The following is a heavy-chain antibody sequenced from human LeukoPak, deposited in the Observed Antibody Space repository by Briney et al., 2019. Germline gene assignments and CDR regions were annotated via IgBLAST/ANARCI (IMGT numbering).Heavy chain of an antibody. CDR3: ARTRRSTYGDYPYWFDP. J-gene: IGHJ5*02. V-gene: IGHV4-39*01. CDR2: IYYSGST. CDR1: GGSISSSNYY. Sequence: SETLSLTCTVSGGSISSSNYYWGWIRQPPGKGLEWIGSIYYSGSTYYNTSLKSRVTISLDTSKNQFSLKLSSVTAADTAVYYCARTRRSTYGDYPYWFDPWGQGTLVTVSS. D-gene: IGHD4-17*01.